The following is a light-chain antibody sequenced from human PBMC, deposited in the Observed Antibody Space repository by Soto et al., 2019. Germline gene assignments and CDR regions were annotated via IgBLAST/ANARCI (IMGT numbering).Light chain of an antibody. Sequence: QSVLTQPPSVSGAPGQRVTISCTGSSSNIGAGYEVHWYQQLPGTAPKLLIYGNNNRPSGVPDRFSGSKSGTSASLAITGLQAEDEADYSCQSFDSSLKNVVFGGGTKLTVL. CDR1: SSNIGAGYE. CDR2: GNN. J-gene: IGLJ2*01. V-gene: IGLV1-40*01. CDR3: QSFDSSLKNVV.